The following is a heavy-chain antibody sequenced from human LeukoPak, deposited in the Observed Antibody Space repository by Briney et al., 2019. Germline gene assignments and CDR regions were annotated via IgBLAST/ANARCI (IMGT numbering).Heavy chain of an antibody. CDR3: EGSISWHYSDY. CDR2: ISGSGGTT. CDR1: GFTFNSCA. Sequence: GGSLRLSCAASGFTFNSCAMSWVRQAPGKGLEWVSSISGSGGTTYHADSVKGRFTISRDNSKNTLYLQMNSLKAEDTAVYYCEGSISWHYSDYWGQGTLVTVSS. D-gene: IGHD3-3*02. J-gene: IGHJ4*02. V-gene: IGHV3-23*01.